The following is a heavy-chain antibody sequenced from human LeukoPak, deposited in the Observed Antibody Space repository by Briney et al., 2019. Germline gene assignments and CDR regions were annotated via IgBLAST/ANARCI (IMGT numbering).Heavy chain of an antibody. CDR2: ISGSGGST. D-gene: IGHD4-17*01. Sequence: GGSLRLSCAASGFTFSSYAMSWVRQAPGKGLEWVSAISGSGGSTYYADSVKGRFTISRDNSKNTLCLQMNSLRAEDTAVYYCAKSGDYGDLWYFDYWGQGTLVTVSS. CDR1: GFTFSSYA. J-gene: IGHJ4*02. V-gene: IGHV3-23*01. CDR3: AKSGDYGDLWYFDY.